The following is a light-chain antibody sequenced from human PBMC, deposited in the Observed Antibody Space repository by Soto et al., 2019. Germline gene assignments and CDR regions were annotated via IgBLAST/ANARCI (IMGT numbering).Light chain of an antibody. CDR3: QQYSNWPPLT. J-gene: IGKJ4*01. CDR2: GAS. CDR1: QSVRSNY. Sequence: EIVFTQSPGTLSLSPGETATLACRASQSVRSNYLAWYPQKPGQAPRLLIYGASVRATGVPDRFSGSGSGTEFTLTISSLQSEDVAVYYCQQYSNWPPLTFGGGTKVDIK. V-gene: IGKV3-20*01.